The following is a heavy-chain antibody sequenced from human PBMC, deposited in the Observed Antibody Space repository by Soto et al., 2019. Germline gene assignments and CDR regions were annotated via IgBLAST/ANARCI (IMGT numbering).Heavy chain of an antibody. CDR3: ATLTKYDILTGFYPC. D-gene: IGHD3-9*01. Sequence: EVQLVESGGGLVQPGGSLRLSCAASGFTVNSNYMSWVRQAPGKGLEWVSVIYSDGSTYYADSVKGRFIISRVNSNNTQYFQMNSLRAEDTAVYYCATLTKYDILTGFYPCWGQGTLVTVSS. CDR2: IYSDGST. V-gene: IGHV3-66*01. J-gene: IGHJ4*02. CDR1: GFTVNSNY.